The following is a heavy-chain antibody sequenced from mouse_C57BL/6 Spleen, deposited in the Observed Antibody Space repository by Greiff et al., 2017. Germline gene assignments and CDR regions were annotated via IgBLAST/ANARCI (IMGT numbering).Heavy chain of an antibody. CDR3: ARFGFITTIVATDY. J-gene: IGHJ2*01. D-gene: IGHD1-1*01. V-gene: IGHV1-53*01. CDR1: GYTFTSYW. Sequence: VKLMESGAELAKPGASVKLSCKASGYTFTSYWMHWVKQRPGQGLEWIGNINPSNGGTNYNEKFKSKATLTVDKSSSTAYMQLSSLTSEDSAVYYCARFGFITTIVATDYWGQGTTLTVSS. CDR2: INPSNGGT.